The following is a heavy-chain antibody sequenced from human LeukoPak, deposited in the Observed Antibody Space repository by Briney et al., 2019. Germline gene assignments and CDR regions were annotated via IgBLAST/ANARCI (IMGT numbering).Heavy chain of an antibody. V-gene: IGHV1-2*02. J-gene: IGHJ4*02. D-gene: IGHD5-18*01. CDR3: ARDHGYTYGNYFDY. Sequence: ASVTVSCTASVYTFTGYYFHWVRQAPGQGLEWMGWINPNSGGTNYAQKFQGRVTMTRDTSISTAYMELSSLRSDDTAVYYCARDHGYTYGNYFDYWGQGTLVTVSS. CDR1: VYTFTGYY. CDR2: INPNSGGT.